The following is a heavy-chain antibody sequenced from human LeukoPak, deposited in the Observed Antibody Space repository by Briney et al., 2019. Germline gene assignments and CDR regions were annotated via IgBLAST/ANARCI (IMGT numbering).Heavy chain of an antibody. D-gene: IGHD3-10*01. V-gene: IGHV1-46*01. CDR1: GYTFTSYY. CDR3: VRERERGTYFI. CDR2: INPSGGST. J-gene: IGHJ4*02. Sequence: GASVKVSCTASGYTFTSYYMHWMRQAPGQGLEWVGIINPSGGSTSYTQNFQGRVTMTRDMSTGTVYMQLSSLRSEDTAVYYCVRERERGTYFIWGQGTLITVSS.